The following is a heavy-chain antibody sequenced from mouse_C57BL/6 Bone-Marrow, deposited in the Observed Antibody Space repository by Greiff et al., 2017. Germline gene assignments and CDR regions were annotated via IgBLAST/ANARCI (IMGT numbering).Heavy chain of an antibody. V-gene: IGHV5-6*01. CDR1: GFTFSSYG. D-gene: IGHD2-4*01. J-gene: IGHJ2*01. CDR2: ISSGGSYT. CDR3: ARHDYDGGYFDY. Sequence: EVKVVESGGDLVKPGGSLKLSCAASGFTFSSYGMSWVRQTPDKRLEWVATISSGGSYTYYPDSVKGRFTISRDNAKNTLYLQMSSLKSEDTAMYYCARHDYDGGYFDYWGQGTTLTVSS.